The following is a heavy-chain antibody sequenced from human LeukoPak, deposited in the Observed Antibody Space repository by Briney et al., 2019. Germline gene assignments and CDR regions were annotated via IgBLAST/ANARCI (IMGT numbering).Heavy chain of an antibody. V-gene: IGHV4-59*01. J-gene: IGHJ4*02. D-gene: IGHD6-19*01. CDR2: IYYSGST. Sequence: SETLSLTCTVSGGSISSYYWSWIRQPTGKGLEWIGYIYYSGSTNYNPSLKSRVTISVDTSKNQFSLKLSSVTAADTAVYYCAFAVAGTETDSFYFDYWGQGTLVTVSS. CDR3: AFAVAGTETDSFYFDY. CDR1: GGSISSYY.